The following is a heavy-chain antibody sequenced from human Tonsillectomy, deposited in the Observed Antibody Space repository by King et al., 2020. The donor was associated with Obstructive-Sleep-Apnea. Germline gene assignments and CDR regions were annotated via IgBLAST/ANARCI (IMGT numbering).Heavy chain of an antibody. CDR3: AREQAYDYVWGSYRSNWFDP. CDR2: IYYSGST. D-gene: IGHD3-16*02. J-gene: IGHJ5*02. CDR1: GGSISSGDYY. V-gene: IGHV4-30-4*01. Sequence: VQLQESGPGLVKPSQTLSLTCTVSGGSISSGDYYWSWIRQPPGKGLEWIGYIYYSGSTYYNPSLKSRVTISVDTSKNQFSLKLCSVPAADTAVYYCAREQAYDYVWGSYRSNWFDPWGQGTLVTVSS.